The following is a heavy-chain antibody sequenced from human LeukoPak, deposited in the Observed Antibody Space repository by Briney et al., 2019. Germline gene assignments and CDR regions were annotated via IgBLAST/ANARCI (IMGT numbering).Heavy chain of an antibody. Sequence: ASVKVSCKASRYTFTSYDINWVRQATGQRLEWMGWMNPNSGNTGYAQKFQGRVTMTRNTSISTAYMELSSLRSEDTAVYYCARAPMVRGVITTRYNWFDPWGQGTLVTVSS. J-gene: IGHJ5*02. CDR2: MNPNSGNT. D-gene: IGHD3-10*01. CDR3: ARAPMVRGVITTRYNWFDP. CDR1: RYTFTSYD. V-gene: IGHV1-8*01.